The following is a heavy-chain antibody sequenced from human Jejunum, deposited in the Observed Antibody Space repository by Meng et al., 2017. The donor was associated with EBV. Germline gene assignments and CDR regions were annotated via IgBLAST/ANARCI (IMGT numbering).Heavy chain of an antibody. CDR3: ARSPGSWRLDY. CDR1: GGSIRNNVW. CDR2: IYHSGLT. Sequence: LQARGPGFVNPSGAIHRPGAVLGGSIRNNVWWHWVRQPPGKGLEWIGEIYHSGLTNYNPSLKSRVTISVDTSKNKFSLNLASVTAADTAVYYCARSPGSWRLDYWGPGTLVTVSS. D-gene: IGHD3-10*01. J-gene: IGHJ4*02. V-gene: IGHV4-4*02.